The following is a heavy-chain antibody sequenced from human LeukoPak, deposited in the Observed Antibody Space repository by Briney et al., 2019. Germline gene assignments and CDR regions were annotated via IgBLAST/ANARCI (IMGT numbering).Heavy chain of an antibody. CDR3: AKDRGPEWWGSFDF. Sequence: ASVKVSCKASGYTFTGHYIHWVRQAPGQGLEWMGWINPNSGGTSYQQKFQGRVTMTRDTSSSTVYMELSSLRPDDTAIYYCAKDRGPEWWGSFDFWGQGTPATVSS. J-gene: IGHJ4*02. CDR2: INPNSGGT. D-gene: IGHD3-16*01. V-gene: IGHV1-2*02. CDR1: GYTFTGHY.